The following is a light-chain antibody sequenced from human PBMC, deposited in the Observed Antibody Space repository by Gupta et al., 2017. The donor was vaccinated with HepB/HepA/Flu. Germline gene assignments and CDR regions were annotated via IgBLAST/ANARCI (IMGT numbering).Light chain of an antibody. CDR2: DAS. CDR3: QQRSNWPLT. Sequence: IVLTQSPATLSLSPGESATLPCKASQSVSSYLAWYQQKPGQAPRRLIYDASNRATGIPARFSGSGSGTDFTLTISSLEPEDFAVYYCQQRSNWPLTFGGGTKVEIK. CDR1: QSVSSY. J-gene: IGKJ4*01. V-gene: IGKV3-11*01.